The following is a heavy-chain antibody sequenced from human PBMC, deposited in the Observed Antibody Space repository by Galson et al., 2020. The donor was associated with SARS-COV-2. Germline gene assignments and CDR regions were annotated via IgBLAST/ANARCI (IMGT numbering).Heavy chain of an antibody. CDR3: AKGDSSGWYSYDAFDI. CDR1: GFTFSSYG. J-gene: IGHJ3*02. CDR2: ISYDGSNK. Sequence: GGSLRLSCAASGFTFSSYGMHWVRQAPGKGLEWVAVISYDGSNKYYADSVKGRFTISRDNSKNTLYLQMNSLRAEDTAVYYCAKGDSSGWYSYDAFDIWGQGTMVTVSS. D-gene: IGHD6-19*01. V-gene: IGHV3-30*18.